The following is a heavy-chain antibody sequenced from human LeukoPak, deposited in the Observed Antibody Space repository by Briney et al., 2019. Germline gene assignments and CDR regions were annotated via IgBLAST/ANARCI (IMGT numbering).Heavy chain of an antibody. CDR3: AKAADDIVATTINYYYYYMDV. Sequence: GGSLRLSCAASGFTFSSYAMSWVRQAPGKGLEWASAISGSGGSTYYADSVKGRFTISRDNSKNTLYLQMNSLRAEDTAVYYCAKAADDIVATTINYYYYYMDVWGKGTTVTVSS. D-gene: IGHD5-12*01. J-gene: IGHJ6*03. V-gene: IGHV3-23*01. CDR2: ISGSGGST. CDR1: GFTFSSYA.